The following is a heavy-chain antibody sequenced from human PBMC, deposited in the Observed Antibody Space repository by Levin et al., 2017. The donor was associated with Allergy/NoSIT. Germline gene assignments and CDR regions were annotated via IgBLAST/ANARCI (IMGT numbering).Heavy chain of an antibody. CDR3: ARHNLPIVGAPGYYYGMDV. CDR2: IYYSGST. CDR1: GGSISSYY. J-gene: IGHJ6*02. Sequence: SETLSLTCTVSGGSISSYYWSWIRQPPGKGLEWIGYIYYSGSTNYNPSLKSRVTISVDTSKNQFSLKLSSVTAADTAVYYCARHNLPIVGAPGYYYGMDVWGQGTTVTVSS. D-gene: IGHD1-26*01. V-gene: IGHV4-59*08.